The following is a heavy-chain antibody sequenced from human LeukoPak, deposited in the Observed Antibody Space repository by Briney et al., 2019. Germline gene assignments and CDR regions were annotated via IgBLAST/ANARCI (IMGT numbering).Heavy chain of an antibody. Sequence: ASVKVSCKASGYTFTSYGISWVRQAPGQGLEWVGSISTKNGYTKLAQKFQGRVAMTKDTSANTIYMDLKSLTFDDTAVYYCAREKLWFGEFPFDNWGQGTLASVSS. CDR2: ISTKNGYT. V-gene: IGHV1-18*01. J-gene: IGHJ4*02. D-gene: IGHD3-10*01. CDR3: AREKLWFGEFPFDN. CDR1: GYTFTSYG.